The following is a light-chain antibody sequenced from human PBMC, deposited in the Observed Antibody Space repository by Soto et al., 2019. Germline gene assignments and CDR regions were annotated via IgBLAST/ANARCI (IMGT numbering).Light chain of an antibody. J-gene: IGLJ2*01. CDR3: CSYAGSSTLS. Sequence: QSVLTQPASVSGSPGQSITISGSGTSSDVGSYNLVSWYQQHPGKAPKLMIYEVSNGPSGVSNRFSGSKSGNTASLTISGLEAEDEADYYSCSYAGSSTLSVGGGTKLTVL. V-gene: IGLV2-23*02. CDR2: EVS. CDR1: SSDVGSYNL.